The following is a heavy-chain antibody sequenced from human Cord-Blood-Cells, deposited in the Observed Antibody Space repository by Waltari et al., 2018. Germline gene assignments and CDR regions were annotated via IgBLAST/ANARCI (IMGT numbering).Heavy chain of an antibody. CDR1: GGSISSSSYY. J-gene: IGHJ6*02. D-gene: IGHD3-22*01. Sequence: QLQLQESGPGLVKPSETLSLTCTVSGGSISSSSYYWGWIRQPPGKGLGWIGSIYYRGSTYDNRSLKSRVTISVDTSKNQFSLKLSSVTAADTAVYYCARPLNYYDSSGYYYYWGQGTTVTVSS. V-gene: IGHV4-39*01. CDR3: ARPLNYYDSSGYYYY. CDR2: IYYRGST.